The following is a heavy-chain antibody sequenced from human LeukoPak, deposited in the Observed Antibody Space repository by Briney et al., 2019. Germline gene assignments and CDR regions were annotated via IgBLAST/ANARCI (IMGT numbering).Heavy chain of an antibody. J-gene: IGHJ6*03. Sequence: ASVKVSCKASGYTFTGYYMHWVRQAPGQGLEWMGWINPNSGGTNYAQKFQGRVTMTRDTSISTAYMELSRLRSEDTAVYYCARGRRTLKYYDFWSGYYNGAHYYYYMDVWGKGTTVTVSS. D-gene: IGHD3-3*01. CDR3: ARGRRTLKYYDFWSGYYNGAHYYYYMDV. CDR1: GYTFTGYY. V-gene: IGHV1-2*02. CDR2: INPNSGGT.